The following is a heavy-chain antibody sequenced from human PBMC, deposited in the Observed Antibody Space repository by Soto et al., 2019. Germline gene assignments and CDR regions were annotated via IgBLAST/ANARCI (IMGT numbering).Heavy chain of an antibody. CDR2: INPNSGGT. V-gene: IGHV1-2*02. CDR3: ATTGAPSFDY. CDR1: GYTFTGYY. D-gene: IGHD7-27*01. J-gene: IGHJ4*02. Sequence: GASVNFSCKASGYTFTGYYRHLLRQDPGQGLEWTGWINPNSGGTNYAQKFQGRVTMTRDTSISTAYMELSRLRSDDTAVYYCATTGAPSFDYWGQGTLVTRSS.